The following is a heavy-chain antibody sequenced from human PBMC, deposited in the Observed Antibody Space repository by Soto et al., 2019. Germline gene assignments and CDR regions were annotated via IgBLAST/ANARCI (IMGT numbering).Heavy chain of an antibody. V-gene: IGHV3-21*01. CDR3: ARYSSGWYRDYYYGMDV. Sequence: GGSLRLSCVASGFTFENYAMSWVRQAPGKGLEWVSSISSSSSYIYYADSVKGRFTISRDNAKNSLYLQMNSLRAEDTAVYYCARYSSGWYRDYYYGMDVWGQGTTVTVSS. CDR1: GFTFENYA. CDR2: ISSSSSYI. D-gene: IGHD6-19*01. J-gene: IGHJ6*02.